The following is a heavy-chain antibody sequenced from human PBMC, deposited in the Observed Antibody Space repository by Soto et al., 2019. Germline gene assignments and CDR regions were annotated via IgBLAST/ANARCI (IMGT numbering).Heavy chain of an antibody. CDR3: ARVPDR. CDR2: IYHSGST. Sequence: TLCLTCGVSGGSISSGGYSWSWIRQPPGKGLEWIGYIYHSGSTYYNPSPKSRVTISVDRSKNQFSLKLSSVTAADTAVYYCARVPDRWGQGTLVTVSS. J-gene: IGHJ5*02. V-gene: IGHV4-30-2*01. CDR1: GGSISSGGYS. D-gene: IGHD2-2*01.